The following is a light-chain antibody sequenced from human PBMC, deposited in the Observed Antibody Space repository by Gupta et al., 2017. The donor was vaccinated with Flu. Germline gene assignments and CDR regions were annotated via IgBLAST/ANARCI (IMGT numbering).Light chain of an antibody. CDR1: QAIRND. V-gene: IGKV1-6*01. Sequence: AIQMTQSPSSLSASVGDNVTITCRASQAIRNDLGWYQQKPGQAPKLLIYGASNLQSGVPLRFSGSGSGTDFTLTIRGLQPEDFATYYCRQDDNYPRTFGQGTKVAIK. CDR3: RQDDNYPRT. J-gene: IGKJ2*01. CDR2: GAS.